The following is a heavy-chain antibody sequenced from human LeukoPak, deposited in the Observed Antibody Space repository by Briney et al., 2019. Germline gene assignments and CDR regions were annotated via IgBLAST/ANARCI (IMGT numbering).Heavy chain of an antibody. J-gene: IGHJ4*02. D-gene: IGHD4-17*01. V-gene: IGHV3-30*18. Sequence: GGSLRLSCAASGFTFSDYGMHWVRQAPGKGLEWVAVISYDGSNKYYADSVKGRFTISRDNSKNTLYLQMNSLRAEDTAVYYCAKAYGSTVTLPSDWGQGTLVTVSS. CDR2: ISYDGSNK. CDR3: AKAYGSTVTLPSD. CDR1: GFTFSDYG.